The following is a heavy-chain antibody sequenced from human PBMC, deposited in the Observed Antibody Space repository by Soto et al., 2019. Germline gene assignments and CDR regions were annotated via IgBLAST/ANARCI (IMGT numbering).Heavy chain of an antibody. CDR1: GYTFTSYD. J-gene: IGHJ6*02. Sequence: GASVKVSCKASGYTFTSYDINWVRQATGQGLEWMGWMNPNSGNTGYAQKFQGRVTMTRNTSISTAYMELSSLRSEDTAVYYCARGKVSDFWSGYLDSYGMDVWGQGTTVTVYS. V-gene: IGHV1-8*01. CDR3: ARGKVSDFWSGYLDSYGMDV. CDR2: MNPNSGNT. D-gene: IGHD3-3*01.